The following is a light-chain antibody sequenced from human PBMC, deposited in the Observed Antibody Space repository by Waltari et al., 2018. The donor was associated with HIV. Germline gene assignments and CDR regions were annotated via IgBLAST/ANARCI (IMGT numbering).Light chain of an antibody. J-gene: IGLJ2*01. CDR3: SAYTSSSTPTVV. V-gene: IGLV2-14*03. CDR1: SSDVGGYNY. Sequence: QSALTRPASVSGSPGQSITIPRTGTSSDVGGYNYVSWYQQHPGKAPKLKIYDVSNRPPGVSNRFSGSKAGNTASLTISGLQAEDEADYYCSAYTSSSTPTVVFGGGTKLTVL. CDR2: DVS.